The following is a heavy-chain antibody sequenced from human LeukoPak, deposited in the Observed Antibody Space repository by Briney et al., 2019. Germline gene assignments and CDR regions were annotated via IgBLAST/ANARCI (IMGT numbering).Heavy chain of an antibody. D-gene: IGHD2-2*01. J-gene: IGHJ4*02. CDR3: AAMTTAAANAFFY. CDR1: GLTLRSFA. CDR2: ISGDGGST. Sequence: TGGSLRLSCEVSGLTLRSFAMSWVRQPAGKGLEWVSAISGDGGSTEYADSVKGRFTISRDNSKNTVYLQMNSLRAGDTALYYCAAMTTAAANAFFYWGRGTVVTVSA. V-gene: IGHV3-23*01.